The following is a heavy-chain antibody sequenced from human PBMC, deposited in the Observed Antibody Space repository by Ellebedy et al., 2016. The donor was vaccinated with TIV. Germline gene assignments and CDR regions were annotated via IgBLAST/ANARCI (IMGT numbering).Heavy chain of an antibody. CDR3: AKGASLLEPHSAVDI. CDR1: AFTFSSYA. Sequence: GGSLRLSXAPSAFTFSSYAVGWVRQAPGKGPEWVSVISGGGENPYYANSVKGQFTSSRYNSRNTLDLQMNSLRAEDTSVYYCAKGASLLEPHSAVDIWGQGTMFIVAS. J-gene: IGHJ3*02. CDR2: ISGGGENP. D-gene: IGHD1-1*01. V-gene: IGHV3-23*01.